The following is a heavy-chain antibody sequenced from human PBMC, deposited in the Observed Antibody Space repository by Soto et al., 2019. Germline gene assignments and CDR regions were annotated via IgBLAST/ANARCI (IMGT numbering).Heavy chain of an antibody. Sequence: GGSRRLSCAASGFTFSSYGMHWVRQAPGKGLEWVAVIWYDGSNKYYADSVKGRFTISRDNSKNTLYLQMNSLRAEDTAVYYCARDYDRSGYPRYYFAYWGQGTLVTVSS. CDR2: IWYDGSNK. D-gene: IGHD3-22*01. CDR1: GFTFSSYG. V-gene: IGHV3-33*01. CDR3: ARDYDRSGYPRYYFAY. J-gene: IGHJ4*02.